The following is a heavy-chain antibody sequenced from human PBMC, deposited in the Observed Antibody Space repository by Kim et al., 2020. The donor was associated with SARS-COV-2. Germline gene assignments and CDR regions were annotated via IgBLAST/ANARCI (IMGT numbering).Heavy chain of an antibody. CDR3: ARDDYYYYGMDV. Sequence: SVKVSCKASGGTFSSYAISWVRQAPGQGLEWMGGIIPIFGTANYAQKFQGRVTITADESTSTAYMELSSLRSEDTAVYYCARDDYYYYGMDVWGQGTTVTVSS. J-gene: IGHJ6*02. CDR1: GGTFSSYA. V-gene: IGHV1-69*13. CDR2: IIPIFGTA.